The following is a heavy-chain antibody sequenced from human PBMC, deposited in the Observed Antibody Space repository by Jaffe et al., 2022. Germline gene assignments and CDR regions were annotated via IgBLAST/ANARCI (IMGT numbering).Heavy chain of an antibody. CDR2: IYPGDSDT. Sequence: EVQLVQSGAEVKKPGESLKISCKGSGYSFTSYWIGWVRQMPGKGLEWMGIIYPGDSDTRYSPSFQGQVTISADKSISTAYLQWSSLKASDTAMYYCVSRARWLQLSPWPYFDYWGQGTLVTVSS. CDR1: GYSFTSYW. D-gene: IGHD5-12*01. J-gene: IGHJ4*02. CDR3: VSRARWLQLSPWPYFDY. V-gene: IGHV5-51*03.